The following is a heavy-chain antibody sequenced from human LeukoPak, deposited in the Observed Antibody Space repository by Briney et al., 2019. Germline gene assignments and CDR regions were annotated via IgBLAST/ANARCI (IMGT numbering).Heavy chain of an antibody. V-gene: IGHV3-33*01. J-gene: IGHJ6*02. Sequence: PGGSLRLSCSASGFVLTSHSIHWVRQAPGKGLEWVALIFFDGTNEDYPKSVKGRFTISRDISKNTLYLQMNNLRAEDTAVYYCARVHDSLSGAMDVWGQGTTVTVS. D-gene: IGHD3-16*01. CDR3: ARVHDSLSGAMDV. CDR2: IFFDGTNE. CDR1: GFVLTSHS.